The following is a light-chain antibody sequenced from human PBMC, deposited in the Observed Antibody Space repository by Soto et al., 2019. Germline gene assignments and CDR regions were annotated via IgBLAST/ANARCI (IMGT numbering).Light chain of an antibody. CDR3: QSLNRFPHS. CDR2: LAS. V-gene: IGKV1-9*01. Sequence: IPLTQSQSSLSGSVGERVSIXCRASQDISSYLAWYQQKPGKAPKLLIYLASTLHSGVPSSFSGSGSGTDFSLTISSLQPEDAATYYCQSLNRFPHSFGGGTKVDIK. J-gene: IGKJ4*01. CDR1: QDISSY.